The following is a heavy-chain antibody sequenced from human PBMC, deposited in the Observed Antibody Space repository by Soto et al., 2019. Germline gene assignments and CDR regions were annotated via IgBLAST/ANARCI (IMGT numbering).Heavy chain of an antibody. J-gene: IGHJ5*02. D-gene: IGHD2-2*01. Sequence: SQTLSLTCAISGDSVSINSAAWNWIRQSPSRGLEWLGRTYYRSKWYNDYAVSVKSRITINPDTSKNQFSLRLNSVTPEDTAVYYCARVDLYCSSTSCYDNWFDPWGQGTLVTVSS. CDR2: TYYRSKWYN. CDR3: ARVDLYCSSTSCYDNWFDP. V-gene: IGHV6-1*01. CDR1: GDSVSINSAA.